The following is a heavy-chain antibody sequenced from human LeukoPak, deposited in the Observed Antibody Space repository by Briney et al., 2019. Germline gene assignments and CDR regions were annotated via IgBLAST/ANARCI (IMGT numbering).Heavy chain of an antibody. D-gene: IGHD5-24*01. CDR2: ISSSGRTF. J-gene: IGHJ6*03. CDR1: GFTFSSFS. V-gene: IGHV3-48*04. Sequence: GGSLGLSCAASGFTFSSFSMNWVPQAPGKGLEWVSYISSSGRTFNYADSVKGRFTISRDNAKNSLYLQMNSLRAEDTAVYYCARAPGGYNSFWGQRRYYYYYMDVWGKGTTVTISS. CDR3: ARAPGGYNSFWGQRRYYYYYMDV.